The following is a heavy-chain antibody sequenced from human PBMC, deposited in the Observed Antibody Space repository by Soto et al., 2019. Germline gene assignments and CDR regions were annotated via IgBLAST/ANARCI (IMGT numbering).Heavy chain of an antibody. Sequence: GGSLRLSCAASGFTFSSYSMNWVRQAPGKGLEWVSYISSSSSTIYYADSVKGRFTISRDNAKNSLYLQMNSLRAEDTAVYYCARRYNWNDDAFDIWGQGTMVTVS. V-gene: IGHV3-48*01. CDR3: ARRYNWNDDAFDI. D-gene: IGHD1-20*01. CDR1: GFTFSSYS. J-gene: IGHJ3*02. CDR2: ISSSSSTI.